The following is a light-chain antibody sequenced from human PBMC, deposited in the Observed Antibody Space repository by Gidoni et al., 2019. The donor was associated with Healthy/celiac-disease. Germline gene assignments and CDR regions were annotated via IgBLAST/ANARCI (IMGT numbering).Light chain of an antibody. V-gene: IGKV1-33*01. CDR1: QDISNY. J-gene: IGKJ3*01. CDR3: KQYDNILLFT. Sequence: DIHMTQSPSSLSASVGDRVTITCQASQDISNYLNWYQQKPGKAPKLLIYDASNLETGVPSRFSGSGSGTDFTLTISSLQPEDIATYYCKQYDNILLFTFGPGTKVDIK. CDR2: DAS.